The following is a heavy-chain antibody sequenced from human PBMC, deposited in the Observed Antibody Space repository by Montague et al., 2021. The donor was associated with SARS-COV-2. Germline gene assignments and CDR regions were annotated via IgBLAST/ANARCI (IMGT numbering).Heavy chain of an antibody. CDR2: INHGGST. D-gene: IGHD3-10*01. CDR3: ARGRRILLWFGELLSGGDYYGMDV. Sequence: SETLSLTCAVYGXSFSGYYWSWIRQHPGKGLEWIGEINHGGSTNYKPSRRSRVTISVDTSKNQFSLKMSSVTAADTAVYYCARGRRILLWFGELLSGGDYYGMDVWGQGTTVTVSS. CDR1: GXSFSGYY. V-gene: IGHV4-34*01. J-gene: IGHJ6*02.